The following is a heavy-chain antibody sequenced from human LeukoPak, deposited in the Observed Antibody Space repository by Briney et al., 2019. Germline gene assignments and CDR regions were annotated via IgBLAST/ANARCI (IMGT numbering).Heavy chain of an antibody. CDR2: IYYSGST. J-gene: IGHJ2*01. Sequence: SETLSLTCTVSGGSVSSGSYYWSWIRQPPGKGPEWIGYIYYSGSTNYNPSLKSRVTISVDTSKNRFSLKLSSVTAADTAVYYCARIPYSSGWYIWYFDLWGRGTLVTVSS. V-gene: IGHV4-61*01. CDR1: GGSVSSGSYY. CDR3: ARIPYSSGWYIWYFDL. D-gene: IGHD6-19*01.